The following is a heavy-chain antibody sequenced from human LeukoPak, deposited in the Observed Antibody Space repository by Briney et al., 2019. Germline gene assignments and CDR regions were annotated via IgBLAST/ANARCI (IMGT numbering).Heavy chain of an antibody. V-gene: IGHV3-7*01. CDR1: GFAFSSYW. D-gene: IGHD1-1*01. CDR3: ASSGPRQGYYYYGMDV. Sequence: RPGGSLRLSCAASGFAFSSYWMRWVRQAPGKGLEWVANIKQDGSEKYYVDSVKGRFTISRDNAKNSLYLQMNSLRAEDTAVYYCASSGPRQGYYYYGMDVWGQGTTVTVSS. CDR2: IKQDGSEK. J-gene: IGHJ6*02.